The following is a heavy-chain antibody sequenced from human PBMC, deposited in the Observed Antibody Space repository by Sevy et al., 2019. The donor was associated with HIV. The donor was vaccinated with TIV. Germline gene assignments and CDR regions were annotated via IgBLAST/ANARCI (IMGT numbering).Heavy chain of an antibody. CDR3: ARDLAGTAGAYFDL. Sequence: ASVKVSCKTSGHTGTGYFIHWVRQAPGQGLEWMGRISPNSGGTKYAQNFQGRITMTRDTSISTAYMERSRLRSDDTAFYYCARDLAGTAGAYFDLWGRGTLVTVSS. CDR2: ISPNSGGT. CDR1: GHTGTGYF. J-gene: IGHJ2*01. V-gene: IGHV1-2*06. D-gene: IGHD6-19*01.